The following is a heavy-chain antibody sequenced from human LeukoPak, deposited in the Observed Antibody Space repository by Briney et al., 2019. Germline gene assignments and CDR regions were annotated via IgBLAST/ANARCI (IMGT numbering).Heavy chain of an antibody. CDR2: ISRTSHTI. CDR1: GFTFSSYS. CDR3: ARSTYYYDSSGYLYPSFFVY. D-gene: IGHD3-22*01. J-gene: IGHJ4*02. V-gene: IGHV3-48*02. Sequence: GGSLRLSCAASGFTFSSYSMNWVRQAPGKGLEWVSYISRTSHTIYYADSVKGRFTISRDNAKNSLYLQMNSLRDEDTAVYYCARSTYYYDSSGYLYPSFFVYWGQGNLVTVSS.